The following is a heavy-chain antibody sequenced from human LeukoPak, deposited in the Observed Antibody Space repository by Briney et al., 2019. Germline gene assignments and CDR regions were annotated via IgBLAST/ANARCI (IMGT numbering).Heavy chain of an antibody. Sequence: PSETLSLTCTVSGGSISSSSYYWGWIRQPPGKGLEWIGEINHSGSTNYNPSLKSRVTISVDTSKNQFSLKLSSVTAADTAVYYCATLRGYSYGLYYFDYWGQGTLVTVSS. CDR2: INHSGST. J-gene: IGHJ4*02. V-gene: IGHV4-39*07. CDR1: GGSISSSSYY. CDR3: ATLRGYSYGLYYFDY. D-gene: IGHD5-18*01.